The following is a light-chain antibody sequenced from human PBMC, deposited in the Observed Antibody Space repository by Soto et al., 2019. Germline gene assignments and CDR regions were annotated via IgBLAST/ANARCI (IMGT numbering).Light chain of an antibody. CDR3: QQRSNYY. J-gene: IGKJ4*01. V-gene: IGKV3-11*01. CDR2: DAS. Sequence: EIVLTQSPATLSLSPGERATLSCRASQSVSSYLAWYQQKPGQAPRLLIYDASNRATGIPARFSGSGSGTDFILTISSLEPEDFAVYYCQQRSNYYFGGGTKVEIK. CDR1: QSVSSY.